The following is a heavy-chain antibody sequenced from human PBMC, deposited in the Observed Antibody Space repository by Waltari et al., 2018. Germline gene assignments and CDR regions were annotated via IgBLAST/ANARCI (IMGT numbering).Heavy chain of an antibody. V-gene: IGHV1-2*02. D-gene: IGHD1-26*01. Sequence: QVQLVQSGTEVKKSGASVRVSCKASGYSFTDHYVHWVRQAPGQGLEGMGWLNPKSGGTNYVQKLQGRVTITREASINTAYMELNRLRFDDTAVYFCARDRGMGATSDAFDLWGQATMVTVSS. CDR3: ARDRGMGATSDAFDL. CDR2: LNPKSGGT. CDR1: GYSFTDHY. J-gene: IGHJ3*01.